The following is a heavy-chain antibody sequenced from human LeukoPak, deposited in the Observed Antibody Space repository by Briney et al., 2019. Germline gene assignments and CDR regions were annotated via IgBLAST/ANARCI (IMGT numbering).Heavy chain of an antibody. J-gene: IGHJ5*02. Sequence: VASVKVSCKASGYTFTGYYMHWVRQAPGQGLEWMGWINPNSGGTNYAQKFQGRVTMTRDTSISTAYMDLSRLRSDDTAVYYCARDRGYDSSGYYLGWFDPWGQGTLVTVSS. CDR3: ARDRGYDSSGYYLGWFDP. CDR1: GYTFTGYY. V-gene: IGHV1-2*02. CDR2: INPNSGGT. D-gene: IGHD3-22*01.